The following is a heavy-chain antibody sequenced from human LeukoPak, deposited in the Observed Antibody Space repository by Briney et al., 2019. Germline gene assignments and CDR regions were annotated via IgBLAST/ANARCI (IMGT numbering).Heavy chain of an antibody. CDR1: GGTFSSYA. V-gene: IGHV1-69*06. CDR3: ARSPGCGADCYGAFDS. J-gene: IGHJ4*02. D-gene: IGHD2-21*02. CDR2: IIPMFGTA. Sequence: ASVKVSCKASGGTFSSYAISWVRQAPGQGLEWMGGIIPMFGTANYAQKFQGRVTITADKFTSTAYMELSSLRSEDTTMYYCARSPGCGADCYGAFDSWGQGTLVSVSS.